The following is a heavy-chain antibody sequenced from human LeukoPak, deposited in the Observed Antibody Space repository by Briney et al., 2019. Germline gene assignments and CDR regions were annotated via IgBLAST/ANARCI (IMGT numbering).Heavy chain of an antibody. CDR1: GYTFTSYG. V-gene: IGHV1-18*01. D-gene: IGHD3-22*01. Sequence: ASVKVSCKASGYTFTSYGISWVRQAPGQGLEWMGWISAYNGNTNYAQKLQGRVTMTTDTSTSTAYMELRSLTSDDTAVYYCARDLYYDSSGYYYSYYYMDVWGKGTTVTVSS. CDR3: ARDLYYDSSGYYYSYYYMDV. CDR2: ISAYNGNT. J-gene: IGHJ6*03.